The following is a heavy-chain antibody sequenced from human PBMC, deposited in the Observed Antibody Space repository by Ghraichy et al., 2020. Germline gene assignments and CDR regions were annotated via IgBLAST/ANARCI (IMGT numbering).Heavy chain of an antibody. CDR3: ARGPTSGARYAADQ. J-gene: IGHJ4*02. CDR1: GDTFTNSA. D-gene: IGHD3-16*01. Sequence: ASVKVSCKASGDTFTNSAIHWVRQAPGQSLEWMGLINAANGYTKYAQKFQGRVTMVRDTSATTVFMELSSLRSDDTAVYYCARGPTSGARYAADQWGQGALVTVSS. V-gene: IGHV1-3*01. CDR2: INAANGYT.